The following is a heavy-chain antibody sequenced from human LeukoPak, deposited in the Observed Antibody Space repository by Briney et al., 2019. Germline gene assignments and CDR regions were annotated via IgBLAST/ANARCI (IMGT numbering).Heavy chain of an antibody. CDR2: ISTSGSII. CDR1: GFTFSDYE. J-gene: IGHJ4*02. CDR3: AREDVGLRRSFDY. D-gene: IGHD5-12*01. Sequence: TGGSLRLSCAASGFTFSDYEMNWVRQAPGKGLEWVSHISTSGSIIHYADSVKGRFTISRDNAKNSLYLQMNSLRAEDTAVYYCAREDVGLRRSFDYWGQGTLVTVSS. V-gene: IGHV3-48*03.